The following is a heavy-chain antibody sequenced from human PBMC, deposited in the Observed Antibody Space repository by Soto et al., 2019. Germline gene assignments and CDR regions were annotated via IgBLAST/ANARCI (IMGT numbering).Heavy chain of an antibody. CDR3: TRHEVDATGWYLNWFDP. CDR1: GFTFSGSV. D-gene: IGHD6-19*01. V-gene: IGHV3-73*01. CDR2: IRTKPNNYAT. J-gene: IGHJ5*02. Sequence: PGGSLRLSCAASGFTFSGSVLHWVRQASGKGLEWVGLIRTKPNNYATTYAASVKGRFTISRDDSKNTAYLLMNSLKTADTAIYYCTRHEVDATGWYLNWFDPWGQGTQVTVSS.